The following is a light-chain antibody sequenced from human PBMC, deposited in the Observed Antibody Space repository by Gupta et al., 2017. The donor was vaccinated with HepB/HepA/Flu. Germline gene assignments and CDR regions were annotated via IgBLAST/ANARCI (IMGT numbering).Light chain of an antibody. CDR3: QQYDGSRLT. CDR1: QTVSINY. CDR2: GAS. V-gene: IGKV3-20*01. J-gene: IGKJ4*01. Sequence: EIVLTQSPGTLSLSPGERATLSCRASQTVSINYLAWYQQKPGQAPRLLIYGASSRATGIPDRFSGSGSGTDFTLTISRLEPEDFAVYYCQQYDGSRLTFGGGTKVEI.